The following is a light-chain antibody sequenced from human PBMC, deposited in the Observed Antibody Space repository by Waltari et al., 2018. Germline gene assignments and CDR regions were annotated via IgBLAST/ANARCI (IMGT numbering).Light chain of an antibody. CDR3: CSYAGSTTVI. CDR1: SSDVGSYNL. V-gene: IGLV2-23*03. J-gene: IGLJ2*01. Sequence: QSALTQPASVSGSPGQSITISCTGTSSDVGSYNLVSWYQQYPGKAPKLMIYEGNKRASGVSNRFSGSKSGNTASLTISGLQAEDEADYYCCSYAGSTTVIFGGGTKLTVL. CDR2: EGN.